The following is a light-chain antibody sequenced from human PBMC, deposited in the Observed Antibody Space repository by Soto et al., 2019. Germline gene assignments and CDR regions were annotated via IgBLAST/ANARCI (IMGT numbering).Light chain of an antibody. CDR2: GAT. CDR1: QSVSSSY. Sequence: EIVLTQSPATLSLSPGERATLSCRASQSVSSSYLAWYQQKPGQAPRLLIHGATTRATGIPARFSGSGSGTDFTLTISSLEPEDFAVYYCQQRSNWPPWTFGQGTKVDIK. CDR3: QQRSNWPPWT. V-gene: IGKV3D-20*02. J-gene: IGKJ1*01.